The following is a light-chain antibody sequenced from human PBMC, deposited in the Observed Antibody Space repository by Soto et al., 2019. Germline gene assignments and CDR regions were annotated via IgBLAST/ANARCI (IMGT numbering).Light chain of an antibody. CDR1: RIVSSY. CDR3: QQRSNWLT. J-gene: IGKJ4*01. V-gene: IGKV3-11*01. Sequence: EIVITQSPATLSVSPGDRATLSCRASRIVSSYLAWYQQKPGQAPRLLIYDASNRATGIPARFSGSGSGTDFTLTISSLEPEDFAVYYCQQRSNWLTFGGGTKVDI. CDR2: DAS.